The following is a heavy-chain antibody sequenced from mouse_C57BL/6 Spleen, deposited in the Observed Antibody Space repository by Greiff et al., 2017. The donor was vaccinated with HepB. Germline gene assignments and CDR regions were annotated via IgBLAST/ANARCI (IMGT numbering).Heavy chain of an antibody. J-gene: IGHJ4*01. CDR1: GYTFTDYE. V-gene: IGHV1-15*01. D-gene: IGHD1-1*01. CDR3: ARDCYGGSYALDY. Sequence: VQLQQSGAELVRPGASVTLSCKASGYTFTDYEMHWVKQTPVHGLEWIGAIDPETGGTAYNQKFKGKAILTADKSSSTAYMELRSLTSEDSAVYYCARDCYGGSYALDYWGQGTSVTVSS. CDR2: IDPETGGT.